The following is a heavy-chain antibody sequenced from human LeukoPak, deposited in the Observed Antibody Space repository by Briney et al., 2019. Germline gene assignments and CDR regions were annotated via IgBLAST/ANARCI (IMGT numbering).Heavy chain of an antibody. D-gene: IGHD3-22*01. CDR2: IYHSGST. CDR1: GYSISSGYY. Sequence: SETLSLTCTVSGYSISSGYYWGWIRQPPGKGLEWIGSIYHSGSTYYNPSLKSRVTISVDTSKNQFSLKLSSVTAADTAVYYCAGTMIVVVIKGPVFDYWGQGTLVTVSS. CDR3: AGTMIVVVIKGPVFDY. J-gene: IGHJ4*02. V-gene: IGHV4-38-2*02.